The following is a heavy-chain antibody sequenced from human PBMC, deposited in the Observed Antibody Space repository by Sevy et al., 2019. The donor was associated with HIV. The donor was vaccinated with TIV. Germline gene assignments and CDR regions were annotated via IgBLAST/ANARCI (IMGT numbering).Heavy chain of an antibody. D-gene: IGHD1-26*01. J-gene: IGHJ4*02. Sequence: GSLRLSCAASGFTLSNYWMSWVRQAPGKGLEWVANIKQDGSDKYYVDSVKGRFTISRDNAKNALYLQMNSLRAEETAVYYCARDLYSGSYYENYWGQGTLVTVSS. V-gene: IGHV3-7*01. CDR3: ARDLYSGSYYENY. CDR1: GFTLSNYW. CDR2: IKQDGSDK.